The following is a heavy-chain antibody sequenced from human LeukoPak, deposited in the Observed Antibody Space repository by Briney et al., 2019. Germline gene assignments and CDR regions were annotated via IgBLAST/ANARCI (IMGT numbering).Heavy chain of an antibody. Sequence: GGSLRLSCTGSGFTFSTYWMSWVRQAPGKGLEWVARIKEDGSEKDYVDSAKGRFTISRDNARNSLFLQMNSLRVEDTGLYYCARHESARDWFDPWGQGTLVTVSP. V-gene: IGHV3-7*01. CDR3: ARHESARDWFDP. J-gene: IGHJ5*02. CDR1: GFTFSTYW. CDR2: IKEDGSEK.